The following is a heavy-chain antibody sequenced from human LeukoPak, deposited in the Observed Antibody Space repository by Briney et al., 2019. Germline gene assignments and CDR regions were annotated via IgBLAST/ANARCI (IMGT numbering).Heavy chain of an antibody. J-gene: IGHJ4*02. D-gene: IGHD2-2*01. Sequence: ASVKVSCTASGYTFTDYYMHWVRQAPGQGLEWMGRINPSSGDTNYAQKFQGRVTMTRDTSISTAYVELSRLRSDDTAVYYCARDYCSSTSCLFDYWGQGTLVTVSS. CDR3: ARDYCSSTSCLFDY. CDR1: GYTFTDYY. CDR2: INPSSGDT. V-gene: IGHV1-2*06.